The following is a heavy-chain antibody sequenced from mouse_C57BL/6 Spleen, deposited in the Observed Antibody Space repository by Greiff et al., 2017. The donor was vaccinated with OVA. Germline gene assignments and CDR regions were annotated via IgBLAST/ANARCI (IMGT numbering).Heavy chain of an antibody. CDR2: IYPGSGNT. V-gene: IGHV1-76*01. CDR3: ARTHYSNPYYAMDY. J-gene: IGHJ4*01. D-gene: IGHD2-5*01. Sequence: LVESGAELVRPGASVKLSCKASGYTFTDYYINWVKQRPGQGLEWIARIYPGSGNTYYNEKFKGKATLTAEKSSSTAYMQLSSLTSEDSAVYFCARTHYSNPYYAMDYWGQGTSVTVSS. CDR1: GYTFTDYY.